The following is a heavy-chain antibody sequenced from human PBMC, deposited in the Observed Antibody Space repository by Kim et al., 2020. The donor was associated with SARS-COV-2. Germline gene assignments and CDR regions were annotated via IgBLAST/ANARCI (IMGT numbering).Heavy chain of an antibody. CDR3: ARGQLSSCSGTRCYAVDV. CDR2: ITGNAGST. CDR1: GFTFNNYA. Sequence: GGSLRLSCAASGFTFNNYAMNWVRQAPGKRLEWVSSITGNAGSTYHADSVRGRFTISRDNSKSTLYLQMNGLRVDDTAVYYCARGQLSSCSGTRCYAVDVWGQGAVVSVSS. J-gene: IGHJ3*01. D-gene: IGHD2-2*01. V-gene: IGHV3-23*01.